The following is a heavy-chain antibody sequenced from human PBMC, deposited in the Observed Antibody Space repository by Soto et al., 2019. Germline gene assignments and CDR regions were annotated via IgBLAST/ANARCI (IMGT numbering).Heavy chain of an antibody. V-gene: IGHV3-48*01. J-gene: IGHJ4*02. Sequence: EVQLVESGEGFVQPGGSLRLSCAASGFAFSTFGMTWVRQAPGKGLEWISYISSGGTTSHYADSVRGRFTISRDNAKNSLYLQMNSLSAEETAVYYCERDHSLCFGGVNFDYWGQGALVTVSS. CDR3: ERDHSLCFGGVNFDY. CDR2: ISSGGTTS. CDR1: GFAFSTFG. D-gene: IGHD3-16*01.